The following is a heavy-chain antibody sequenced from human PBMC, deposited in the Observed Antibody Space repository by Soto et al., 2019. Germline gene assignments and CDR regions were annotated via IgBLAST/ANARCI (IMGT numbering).Heavy chain of an antibody. D-gene: IGHD3-10*01. J-gene: IGHJ5*02. CDR2: IDPSDSYT. V-gene: IGHV5-10-1*01. Sequence: GESLKISCKGSGYSFTSYWISWVRQMPGKGLEWMGRIDPSDSYTNYSPSFQGHVTISADKSISTAYLQWSSLKASDTAMYYCARLTYYYGSGTARNRFDPWGQGTLVTVSS. CDR1: GYSFTSYW. CDR3: ARLTYYYGSGTARNRFDP.